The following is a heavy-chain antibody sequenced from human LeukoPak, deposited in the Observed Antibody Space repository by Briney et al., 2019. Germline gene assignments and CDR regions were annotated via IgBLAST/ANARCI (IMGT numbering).Heavy chain of an antibody. CDR1: GFTFSSYA. CDR2: ISSNGGST. Sequence: GGSLILSCSASGFTFSSYATHWVRQAPGKGLEYVSAISSNGGSTYYADSVKGRFTISRDNSKNTLYLQMSSLRAEDTAVYYCVKARDSSGYYYFDYWGQGTLVTVSS. D-gene: IGHD3-22*01. V-gene: IGHV3-64D*09. CDR3: VKARDSSGYYYFDY. J-gene: IGHJ4*02.